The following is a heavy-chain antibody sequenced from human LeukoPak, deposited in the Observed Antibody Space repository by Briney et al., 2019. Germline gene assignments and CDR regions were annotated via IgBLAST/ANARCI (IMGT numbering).Heavy chain of an antibody. CDR2: ISYDGSNK. V-gene: IGHV3-30*04. CDR3: ARDRRSDTAMVTFDY. D-gene: IGHD5-18*01. Sequence: PGRSLRLSCAASGFTFSSYAMHWVRQAPGKGLEGVAVISYDGSNKYYEDSLRGRFTISRDNSKITLYLRMSSLRAEDTVVYYCARDRRSDTAMVTFDYWGQGTLVTVSS. J-gene: IGHJ4*02. CDR1: GFTFSSYA.